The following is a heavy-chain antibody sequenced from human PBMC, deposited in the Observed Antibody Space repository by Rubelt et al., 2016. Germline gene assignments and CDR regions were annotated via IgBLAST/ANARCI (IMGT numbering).Heavy chain of an antibody. Sequence: QVLLQESGPGLVKPSETLSLTCSISDSSMNIHSWSWFRRPPGKGLEWIGFVSDSGGTNYNPSLESRVSLSMDRSKAEFYMNPKSVTASDTAVYYCARDDSTSSAGWFDPWGPGTLVTVSS. V-gene: IGHV4-59*11. D-gene: IGHD6-6*01. J-gene: IGHJ5*02. CDR3: ARDDSTSSAGWFDP. CDR2: VSDSGGT. CDR1: DSSMNIHS.